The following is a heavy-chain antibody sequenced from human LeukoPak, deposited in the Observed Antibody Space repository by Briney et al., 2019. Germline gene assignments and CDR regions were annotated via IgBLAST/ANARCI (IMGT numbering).Heavy chain of an antibody. CDR3: AELGITMIGGV. CDR1: GFTFNHYG. D-gene: IGHD3-10*02. CDR2: ISSSGSTI. V-gene: IGHV3-48*04. Sequence: PGGSLRLSCAASGFTFNHYGMSWVRQAPGKGLEWVSYISSSGSTIYYADSVKGRFTISRDNAKNSLYLQMNSLRAEDTAVYYCAELGITMIGGVWGKGTTVTISS. J-gene: IGHJ6*04.